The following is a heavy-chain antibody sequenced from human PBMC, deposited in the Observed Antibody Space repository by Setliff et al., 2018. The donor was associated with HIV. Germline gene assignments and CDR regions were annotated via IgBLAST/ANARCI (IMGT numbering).Heavy chain of an antibody. D-gene: IGHD6-6*01. J-gene: IGHJ6*02. Sequence: PSETLSLTCSVSGGSISSGSYYWNWIRQPAGKGLEWIGRIYTSGSTNYNPSLKSRVTISVDTSKNQFSLKLSSVTAADTAVYYCARFLGSSPYYYYGMDVWGQGTTVTVSS. CDR3: ARFLGSSPYYYYGMDV. CDR2: IYTSGST. CDR1: GGSISSGSYY. V-gene: IGHV4-61*02.